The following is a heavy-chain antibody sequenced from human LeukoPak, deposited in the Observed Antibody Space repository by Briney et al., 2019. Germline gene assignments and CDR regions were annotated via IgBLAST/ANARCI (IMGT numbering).Heavy chain of an antibody. CDR2: ISYDGSNK. CDR3: AKAWGLLNYFDY. J-gene: IGHJ4*02. D-gene: IGHD1-26*01. V-gene: IGHV3-30*18. CDR1: GFTFSSYG. Sequence: GSLRLSCAASGFTFSSYGMHWVRQAPGKGLEWVAVISYDGSNKYYADPVKGRFTISRDNSKNTLYLQMNSLRAEDTAVYYCAKAWGLLNYFDYWGQGTLVTVSS.